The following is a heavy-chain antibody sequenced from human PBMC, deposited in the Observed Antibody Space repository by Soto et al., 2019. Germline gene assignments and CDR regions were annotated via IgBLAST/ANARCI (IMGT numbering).Heavy chain of an antibody. CDR2: ISYDGSNK. Sequence: WWSLRLSCSASVFTFSSYAMHWFRQAPGKGLEWVAVISYDGSNKYYADSEKGRFTISRDNSKNTLYLQMNSLRAEDTAVYYCARGAERERLYSSSWFDYWGQGTLVTVSS. D-gene: IGHD6-13*01. CDR1: VFTFSSYA. CDR3: ARGAERERLYSSSWFDY. J-gene: IGHJ4*02. V-gene: IGHV3-30-3*01.